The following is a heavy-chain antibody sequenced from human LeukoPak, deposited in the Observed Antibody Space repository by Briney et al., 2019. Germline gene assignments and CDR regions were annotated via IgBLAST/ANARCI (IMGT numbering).Heavy chain of an antibody. J-gene: IGHJ6*03. CDR2: INHSGST. Sequence: PSETLSLTCAVYGGSFSGYYWSWIRQPPGKGLEWIGEINHSGSTNYNPSLKSRVTISVDTSKNQFSLKLSSVTAADTAVYYCARGPTMDVWGKGTTVTVSS. V-gene: IGHV4-34*01. CDR3: ARGPTMDV. CDR1: GGSFSGYY.